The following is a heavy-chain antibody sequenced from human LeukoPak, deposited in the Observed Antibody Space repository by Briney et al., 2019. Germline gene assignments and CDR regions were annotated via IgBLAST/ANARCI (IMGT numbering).Heavy chain of an antibody. D-gene: IGHD6-13*01. V-gene: IGHV3-7*03. CDR2: IKQDGSEK. J-gene: IGHJ6*02. CDR1: GFTFSSYW. Sequence: GGSLRLSCAASGFTFSSYWMSWVRQAPGKGLEWVANIKQDGSEKYYVDPVKGRFTISRDNAKNSLYLQMNSLRAEDTAVYYCARAVGRSSWPTRYYYYYGMDVWGQGTTVTVSS. CDR3: ARAVGRSSWPTRYYYYYGMDV.